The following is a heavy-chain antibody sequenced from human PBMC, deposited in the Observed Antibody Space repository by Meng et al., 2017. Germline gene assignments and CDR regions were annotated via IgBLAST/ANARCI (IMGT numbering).Heavy chain of an antibody. CDR3: ARDTYHYGAGTSLYVVSSAMGV. CDR1: GYTFTSYA. Sequence: ASVKVSCKASGYTFTSYAMNWVRQAPGQGLEWMGWISAYNGNTNYALTLQGRVTMTTDTSTATAYMELRSLRSDDTAVYYCARDTYHYGAGTSLYVVSSAMGVWGQGTTVTVSS. J-gene: IGHJ6*02. CDR2: ISAYNGNT. V-gene: IGHV1-18*01. D-gene: IGHD3-10*01.